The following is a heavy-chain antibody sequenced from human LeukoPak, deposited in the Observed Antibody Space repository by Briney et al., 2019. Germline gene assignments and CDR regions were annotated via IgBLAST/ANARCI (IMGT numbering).Heavy chain of an antibody. Sequence: SQTLSLTCTVSGVSISSGDYYWSWIRQPPGKGLEWIGYIYYSGSTYYNPSLKSRVTISVDTSKNQFSLKLSSVTAADTAVYYCARVLRIAAPSNYYYYYGMDVWGQGTTVTVSS. D-gene: IGHD6-6*01. CDR3: ARVLRIAAPSNYYYYYGMDV. J-gene: IGHJ6*02. V-gene: IGHV4-30-4*01. CDR1: GVSISSGDYY. CDR2: IYYSGST.